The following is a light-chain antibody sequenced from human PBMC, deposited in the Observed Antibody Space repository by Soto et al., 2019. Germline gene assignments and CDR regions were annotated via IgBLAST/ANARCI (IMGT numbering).Light chain of an antibody. J-gene: IGKJ2*01. V-gene: IGKV3-15*01. CDR2: DAS. CDR3: QHYNYWPYT. Sequence: ILMTQSPATLSLSPGERATLSCGASQTIDNTLAWYQRKPGQAPRLLIYDASTRATGVPARFSGSGSGTDFTLTISSLPSEDFEVYYCQHYNYWPYTFGQGTKVDIK. CDR1: QTIDNT.